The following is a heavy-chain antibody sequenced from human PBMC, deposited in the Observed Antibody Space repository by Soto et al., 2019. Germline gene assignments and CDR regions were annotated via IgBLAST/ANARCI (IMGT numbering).Heavy chain of an antibody. Sequence: QVQLVQSGAEVKEPGASVTVSCRASGDRFTDYYMHWVRQAPGQGLEWMGWINPNSGVTKYAQKFQGWVTMTRDTSIRTVYVQLSRLRFADTAIYYCARESGGAAATLVYYYCYMDVWGTGTTVTVSS. V-gene: IGHV1-2*04. J-gene: IGHJ6*03. CDR1: GDRFTDYY. D-gene: IGHD1-26*01. CDR3: ARESGGAAATLVYYYCYMDV. CDR2: INPNSGVT.